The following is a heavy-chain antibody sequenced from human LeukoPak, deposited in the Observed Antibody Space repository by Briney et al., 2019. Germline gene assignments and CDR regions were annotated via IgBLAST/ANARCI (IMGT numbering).Heavy chain of an antibody. V-gene: IGHV1-69*06. CDR3: ATSSSYYDILTGYYKKAGGKAFDI. CDR1: GGTFSSYA. Sequence: AASVKVSCKASGGTFSSYAISWVRQAPGQGLEWMGGIIPIFGTANYAQKFQGRVTMTEDTSTDTAYMELSSLRSEDTAVYYCATSSSYYDILTGYYKKAGGKAFDIWGQGTMVTVSS. CDR2: IIPIFGTA. J-gene: IGHJ3*02. D-gene: IGHD3-9*01.